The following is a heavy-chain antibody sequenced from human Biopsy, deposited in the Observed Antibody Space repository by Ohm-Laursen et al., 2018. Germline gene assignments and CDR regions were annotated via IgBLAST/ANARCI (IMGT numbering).Heavy chain of an antibody. Sequence: GPSANVSCKAPVGTFCKYGVNWVPQAPGQGLEWLGGNIPILGTGNYAPMFHGRVTVDADTSTSTATMELRILRPDDTAVYYCATKLTGYFHHWGQGTLVIVSS. CDR3: ATKLTGYFHH. D-gene: IGHD3-9*01. V-gene: IGHV1-69*06. CDR1: VGTFCKYG. CDR2: NIPILGTG. J-gene: IGHJ1*01.